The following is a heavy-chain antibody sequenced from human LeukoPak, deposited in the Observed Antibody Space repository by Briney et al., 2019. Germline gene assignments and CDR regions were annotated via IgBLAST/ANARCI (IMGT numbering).Heavy chain of an antibody. CDR1: GFTFSDYY. J-gene: IGHJ3*02. V-gene: IGHV3-20*04. CDR3: ARDWRDSSGKFPNDAFDI. D-gene: IGHD3-22*01. CDR2: INWNGGST. Sequence: GGSLRLSCAASGFTFSDYYMSWVRQAPGKGLEWVSGINWNGGSTGYADSVKGRFTISRDNAKNSLYLQMNSLRAEDTAVYYCARDWRDSSGKFPNDAFDIWGQGTMVTVSS.